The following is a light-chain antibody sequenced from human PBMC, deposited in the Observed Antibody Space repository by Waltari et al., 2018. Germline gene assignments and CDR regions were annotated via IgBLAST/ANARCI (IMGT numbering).Light chain of an antibody. CDR1: SNDVGRYTY. J-gene: IGLJ3*02. CDR3: SSYTSSLTLV. CDR2: DVS. V-gene: IGLV2-14*03. Sequence: QSALTQPASVSGSPGQSITISFTGTSNDVGRYTYVSWYQQHPGKAPKLMIYDVSNRPSGVSNRFSGSKSGNTASLTISGLQAEDEADYYCSSYTSSLTLVFGGGTKLTVL.